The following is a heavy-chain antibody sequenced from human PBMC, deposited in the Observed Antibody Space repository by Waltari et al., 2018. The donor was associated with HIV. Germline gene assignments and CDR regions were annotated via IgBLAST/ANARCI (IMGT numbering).Heavy chain of an antibody. J-gene: IGHJ2*01. D-gene: IGHD4-4*01. CDR2: IWDDGSIE. V-gene: IGHV3-33*01. Sequence: QVQLVESGGGVVQPGRSLRPSCPASRFTFRTYGIHWVRQAPGKGLEGVALIWDDGSIEYYPDSVKGRFTISRDNSRNTLYLEMKSLRAEDTAVYYCARSHYRLPRAGPTWYFNLWGRGTLVTVSS. CDR1: RFTFRTYG. CDR3: ARSHYRLPRAGPTWYFNL.